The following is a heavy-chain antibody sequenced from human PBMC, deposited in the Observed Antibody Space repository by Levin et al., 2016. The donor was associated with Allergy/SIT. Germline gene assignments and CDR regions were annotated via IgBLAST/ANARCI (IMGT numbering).Heavy chain of an antibody. J-gene: IGHJ4*02. CDR2: IWYDGSNK. Sequence: WIRQPPGKGLEWVAVIWYDGSNKYYADSVKGRFTISRDNSKNTLYLQMNSLRAEDTAVYYCARGYPAFGVPAAYFDYWGQGTLVTVSS. D-gene: IGHD2-2*01. V-gene: IGHV3-33*01. CDR3: ARGYPAFGVPAAYFDY.